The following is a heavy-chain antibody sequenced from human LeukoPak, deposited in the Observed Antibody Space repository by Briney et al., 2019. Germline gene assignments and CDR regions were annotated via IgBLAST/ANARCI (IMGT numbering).Heavy chain of an antibody. CDR2: INPNSGGT. CDR1: GYTFTVYY. D-gene: IGHD5-12*01. V-gene: IGHV1-2*04. Sequence: ASVKVSCKASGYTFTVYYMHWVRQAPGQGLEWMGWINPNSGGTNYAQKFQGWVTMTRDTSISTAYMELSRLRSDDTAVYYCAREADRLRFFDYWGQGTLVTVSS. CDR3: AREADRLRFFDY. J-gene: IGHJ4*02.